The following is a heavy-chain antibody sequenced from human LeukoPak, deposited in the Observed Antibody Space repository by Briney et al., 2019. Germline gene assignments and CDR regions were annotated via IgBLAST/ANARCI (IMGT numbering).Heavy chain of an antibody. CDR1: GFTISSYS. Sequence: GGSLRLSCAASGFTISSYSMNWVRQAPGKGLEWISSISSSSSYIYYADSVKGLFTNSRDNAKNSLYLQMNRLRAEDTAVYYCARELEDGSGYSRDNWAQGTLVTVSS. V-gene: IGHV3-21*01. J-gene: IGHJ4*02. CDR2: ISSSSSYI. D-gene: IGHD3-22*01. CDR3: ARELEDGSGYSRDN.